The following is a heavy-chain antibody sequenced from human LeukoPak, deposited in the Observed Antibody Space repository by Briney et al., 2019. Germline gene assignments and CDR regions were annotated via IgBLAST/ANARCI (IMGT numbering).Heavy chain of an antibody. CDR2: ISGSGGST. D-gene: IGHD2-2*01. Sequence: GGSLRLSCAASGFTFSSYAMSWLRQAPGKGLEWVSAISGSGGSTYYADSVKGRFTISRDNSKNTLYLQMNSLRAEDTAVYYCAKDLGYCSSTSCFLDYWGQGTLVTVSS. CDR3: AKDLGYCSSTSCFLDY. V-gene: IGHV3-23*01. J-gene: IGHJ4*02. CDR1: GFTFSSYA.